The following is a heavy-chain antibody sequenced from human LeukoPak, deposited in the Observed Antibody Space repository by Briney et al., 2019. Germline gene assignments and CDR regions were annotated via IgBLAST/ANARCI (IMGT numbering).Heavy chain of an antibody. CDR1: GYTFTSYY. Sequence: ASVKVSCKASGYTFTSYYMHWVRQAPGQGLEWMGIINPSGGSTSYAQKFQGRVTITTDESTSTAYMELSSLRSEDTAVYYCARAVSSWHGGYFDYWGQGTLVTVSS. CDR3: ARAVSSWHGGYFDY. V-gene: IGHV1-46*01. CDR2: INPSGGST. D-gene: IGHD6-13*01. J-gene: IGHJ4*02.